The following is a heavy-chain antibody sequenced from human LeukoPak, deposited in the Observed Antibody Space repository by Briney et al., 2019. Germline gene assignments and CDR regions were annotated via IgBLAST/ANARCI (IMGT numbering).Heavy chain of an antibody. Sequence: PSETLSLTCAVYGGSFSGYYWCWVRQPPGKGLEWIGEINDSGSTNYNPSLTSRVTISVDTSKNHFSLKLSSVTAADTDVYYCARASRKGYYYGSGIDYWGQGTLVTVSS. CDR2: INDSGST. D-gene: IGHD3-10*01. V-gene: IGHV4-34*01. J-gene: IGHJ4*02. CDR1: GGSFSGYY. CDR3: ARASRKGYYYGSGIDY.